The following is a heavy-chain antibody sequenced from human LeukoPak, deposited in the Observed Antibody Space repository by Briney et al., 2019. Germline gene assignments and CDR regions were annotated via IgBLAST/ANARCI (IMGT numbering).Heavy chain of an antibody. D-gene: IGHD3-22*01. Sequence: GGSLRLSCAASGFIFSDDNMNWVRQAPGKGLEWVSYISSGSSTIYYADSVEGRFTISRDNAKNSLYPQMNSLTDEDTAVYYCAREPPGNYDSSGHYYAYFDCWGQGTLVTVSS. CDR2: ISSGSSTI. CDR3: AREPPGNYDSSGHYYAYFDC. J-gene: IGHJ4*02. V-gene: IGHV3-48*02. CDR1: GFIFSDDN.